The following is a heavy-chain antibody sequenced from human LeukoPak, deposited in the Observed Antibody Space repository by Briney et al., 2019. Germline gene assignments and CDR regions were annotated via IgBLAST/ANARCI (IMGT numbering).Heavy chain of an antibody. Sequence: ASVKVSCKASGYTFTSYYMHWVRQAPGQGLEWMGIINPSGGSTSYAQKFQGRATMTRDTSTSTVYMELSSLRSEDTVVYYCAIVYNWNDVSYAFDIWGQGTMVTVSS. V-gene: IGHV1-46*01. CDR2: INPSGGST. CDR3: AIVYNWNDVSYAFDI. D-gene: IGHD1-1*01. J-gene: IGHJ3*02. CDR1: GYTFTSYY.